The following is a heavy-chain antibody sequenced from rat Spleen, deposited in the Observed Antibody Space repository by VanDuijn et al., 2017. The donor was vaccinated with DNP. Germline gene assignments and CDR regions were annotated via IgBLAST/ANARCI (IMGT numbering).Heavy chain of an antibody. V-gene: IGHV5-25*01. CDR3: VRPVRFYSGPFDS. J-gene: IGHJ2*01. Sequence: EVQLVESGGGLEQPGRALNLSCKASGFALSDYYMAWVRQTPKTGLEWVATISTSGDRTSYPDSVKGRFTISRDNAKNTLYLQMNSLQSEDTAIYHCVRPVRFYSGPFDSWGRGLMVTVSS. CDR1: GFALSDYY. D-gene: IGHD1-1*01. CDR2: ISTSGDRT.